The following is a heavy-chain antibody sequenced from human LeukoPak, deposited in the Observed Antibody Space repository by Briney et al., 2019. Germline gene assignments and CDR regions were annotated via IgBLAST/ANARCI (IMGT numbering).Heavy chain of an antibody. CDR1: GGSISSYY. D-gene: IGHD2-21*02. CDR3: ARDYAYCGGDCYSDY. CDR2: IYYSGST. V-gene: IGHV4-59*12. J-gene: IGHJ4*02. Sequence: SETLSLTCTVSGGSISSYYWSWIRQPPGKGLEWIGYIYYSGSTKYNPSLKSRVTISVDTSKNQFSLKLRSVTAADTAVYYCARDYAYCGGDCYSDYWGQGTLVTVSS.